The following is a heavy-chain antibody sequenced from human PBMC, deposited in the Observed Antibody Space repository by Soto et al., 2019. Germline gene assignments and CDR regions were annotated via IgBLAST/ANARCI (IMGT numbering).Heavy chain of an antibody. J-gene: IGHJ6*02. CDR3: ANTPGNGVKGSRYYYGMDA. Sequence: GGSLRLSCAASGFTCSSYAMHWVRQAPGKGLEWVAVISYDGSNKYYADSVKGRFTISRDNSKNTLYLQMNSLRAEDTAVYYRANTPGNGVKGSRYYYGMDAWGQGTTVTVSS. D-gene: IGHD1-1*01. CDR1: GFTCSSYA. CDR2: ISYDGSNK. V-gene: IGHV3-30-3*01.